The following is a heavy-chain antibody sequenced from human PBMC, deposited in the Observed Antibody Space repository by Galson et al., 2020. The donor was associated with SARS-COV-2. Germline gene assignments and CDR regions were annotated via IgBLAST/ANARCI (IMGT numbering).Heavy chain of an antibody. Sequence: GGSLRLSCAASGFTFSNAWMNWVRQAPGKGLAWVGRIKSKTDGGTTDYAAPVKGRFTISRDDSKNTLYLQMNSLKTEDTAVYYCTTDPPIVVVVSTWGQGTLVTVSS. CDR2: IKSKTDGGTT. D-gene: IGHD2-15*01. V-gene: IGHV3-15*07. CDR3: TTDPPIVVVVST. J-gene: IGHJ5*02. CDR1: GFTFSNAW.